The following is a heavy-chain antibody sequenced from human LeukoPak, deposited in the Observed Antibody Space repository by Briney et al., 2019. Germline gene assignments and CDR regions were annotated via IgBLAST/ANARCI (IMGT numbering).Heavy chain of an antibody. J-gene: IGHJ6*03. Sequence: GESLKISCKASGYTFSDYWIGWVRQMPGKGLEWMGIIYPGDSDTRYSPSFQGQVTISADKSISTAYLQWSSLKASDTAMYYCARHLAAAGTNYYYYMDVWGKGTTVTVSS. V-gene: IGHV5-51*01. D-gene: IGHD6-13*01. CDR2: IYPGDSDT. CDR1: GYTFSDYW. CDR3: ARHLAAAGTNYYYYMDV.